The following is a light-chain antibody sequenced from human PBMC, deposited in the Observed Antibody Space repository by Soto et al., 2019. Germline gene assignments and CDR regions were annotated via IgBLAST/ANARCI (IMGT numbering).Light chain of an antibody. J-gene: IGLJ3*02. V-gene: IGLV2-14*01. CDR1: STDVGGYDF. Sequence: QSALTQPASVSGSPGQSITISCSGTSTDVGGYDFVSWYQQHPGKAPKLIIYEASNRPSGVSHRYSGSKSGNTASLTISGHQAEDEADYYCTSYTSTSARVFGGGTKLTVL. CDR3: TSYTSTSARV. CDR2: EAS.